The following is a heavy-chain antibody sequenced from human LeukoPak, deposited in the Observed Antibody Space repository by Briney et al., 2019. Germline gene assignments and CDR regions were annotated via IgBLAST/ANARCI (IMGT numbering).Heavy chain of an antibody. V-gene: IGHV3-30*02. J-gene: IGHJ4*02. CDR1: GFTFSSYG. D-gene: IGHD6-13*01. CDR2: IRYDGSNK. CDR3: AKAYSSSWYKVIGY. Sequence: GGSLGLSCAASGFTFSSYGMHWVRQAPGKGLEWVAFIRYDGSNKYYADSVKGRFTISRDNSKNTLYLQMNSLRAEDTAVYYCAKAYSSSWYKVIGYWGQGTLVTVSS.